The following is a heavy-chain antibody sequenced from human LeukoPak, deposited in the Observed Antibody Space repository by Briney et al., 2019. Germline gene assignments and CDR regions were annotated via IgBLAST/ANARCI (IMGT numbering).Heavy chain of an antibody. D-gene: IGHD6-19*01. J-gene: IGHJ4*02. CDR1: GFTFSSYS. V-gene: IGHV3-21*04. CDR2: ISATSSYI. Sequence: GGSLRLSCAASGFTFSSYSMNWVRQTPGKGLEWVSSISATSSYIYYADSARGRFTISRDNAKNTLYLQMNSLRAEDTAVYYCAKELAVVGDYFDYWGQGTLVTVSS. CDR3: AKELAVVGDYFDY.